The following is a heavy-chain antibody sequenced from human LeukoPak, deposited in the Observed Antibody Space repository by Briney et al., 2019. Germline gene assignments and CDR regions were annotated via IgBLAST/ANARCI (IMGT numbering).Heavy chain of an antibody. D-gene: IGHD6-13*01. CDR3: ARAGDRSSSSWYGFDY. J-gene: IGHJ4*02. V-gene: IGHV3-66*01. CDR2: IYSGGST. Sequence: GGSLRLSCAASGFTVSSNYMSWVRQAPGKGLEWVSVIYSGGSTYYADSVKGRFTISRDNSKNTLYLQMNSLRAEDTAVYYCARAGDRSSSSWYGFDYSGQGTLVTVSS. CDR1: GFTVSSNY.